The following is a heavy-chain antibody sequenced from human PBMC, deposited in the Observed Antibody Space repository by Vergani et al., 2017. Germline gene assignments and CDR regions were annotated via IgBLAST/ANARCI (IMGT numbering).Heavy chain of an antibody. CDR3: ARMGTDSSGYFIDY. J-gene: IGHJ4*02. CDR1: GFTFSSYE. CDR2: ISSSGSTI. D-gene: IGHD3-22*01. V-gene: IGHV3-48*03. Sequence: VQLVESGGGVVQPGRSLRLSCAASGFTFSSYEMNWVRQAPGKGLEWVSYISSSGSTIYYADSVKGRFTISRDNAKNSLYLQMNSLRAEDTAVYYCARMGTDSSGYFIDYWGQGTLVTVSS.